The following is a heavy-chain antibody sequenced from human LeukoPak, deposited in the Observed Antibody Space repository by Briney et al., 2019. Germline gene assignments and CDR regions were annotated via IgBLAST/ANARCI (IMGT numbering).Heavy chain of an antibody. CDR2: IYYSGST. J-gene: IGHJ2*01. CDR1: VGPNSRYY. V-gene: IGHV4-59*08. CDR3: ARQGGGFWYFDL. D-gene: IGHD6-25*01. Sequence: SETLSLTCTVSVGPNSRYYSRCIRQPPRKALEWIGYIYYSGSTNYNPSLKSRVTISVDTSKNQFSLKLSSVTAADTAVYYCARQGGGFWYFDLWGRGTLVTVSS.